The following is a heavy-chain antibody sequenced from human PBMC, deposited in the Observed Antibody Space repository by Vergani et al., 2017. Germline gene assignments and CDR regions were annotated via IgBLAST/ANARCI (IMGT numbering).Heavy chain of an antibody. V-gene: IGHV1-2*04. CDR2: INPNSGGT. J-gene: IGHJ5*02. CDR3: ARVGVVGATTDWFDP. CDR1: GYTFTGYY. D-gene: IGHD1-26*01. Sequence: QVQLVQSGAEVQTPGASVKVSCKASGYTFTGYYMHWVRQAPGQVLGWMGWINPNSGGTHYAQKCQGWVTMTRDTSISTAYMELSRLRSDDTAVYYCARVGVVGATTDWFDPWGQGTLVTVSS.